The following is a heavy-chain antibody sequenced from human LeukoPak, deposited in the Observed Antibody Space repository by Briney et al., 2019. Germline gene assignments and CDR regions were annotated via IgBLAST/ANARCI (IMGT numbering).Heavy chain of an antibody. D-gene: IGHD2-15*01. V-gene: IGHV4-59*01. CDR1: GGSISSYY. CDR3: ARGGYCSGGSCYPLLNY. CDR2: IYYSGST. Sequence: SETLSLTCTVSGGSISSYYWRWIRQPPGKGLEWIGDIYYSGSTNYNPSLKSRVTISVDTSKNQFSLKLSSVTAADTAVYYCARGGYCSGGSCYPLLNYWGQGTLVTVSS. J-gene: IGHJ4*02.